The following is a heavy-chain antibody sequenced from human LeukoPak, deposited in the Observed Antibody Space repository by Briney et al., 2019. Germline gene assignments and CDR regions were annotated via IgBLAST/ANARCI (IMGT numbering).Heavy chain of an antibody. Sequence: PSETLSLTCTVSGGSISSYYWSWIRQPPGKGLEWIGYIYYSGSTNYNPSLRSRVTISVDTSKNQFALKLSSVTAADTAVYYCARVLHKRNYDSSDYYGSWGQGTLVTVSS. V-gene: IGHV4-59*01. CDR2: IYYSGST. J-gene: IGHJ5*02. D-gene: IGHD3-22*01. CDR3: ARVLHKRNYDSSDYYGS. CDR1: GGSISSYY.